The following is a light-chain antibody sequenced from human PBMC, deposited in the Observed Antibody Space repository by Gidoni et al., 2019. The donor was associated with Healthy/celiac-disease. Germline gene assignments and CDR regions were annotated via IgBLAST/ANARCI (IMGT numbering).Light chain of an antibody. Sequence: EFVLTQSQATLSLSPGERAPLPCRASQSVSSYLAWYQQKPGQAPRLLIYEASNRATGIPARFSGSGSGTDFTLTISSLEHEDFAVYYCQQRSNWPLTFGGGTKVEIK. CDR1: QSVSSY. CDR2: EAS. V-gene: IGKV3-11*01. CDR3: QQRSNWPLT. J-gene: IGKJ4*01.